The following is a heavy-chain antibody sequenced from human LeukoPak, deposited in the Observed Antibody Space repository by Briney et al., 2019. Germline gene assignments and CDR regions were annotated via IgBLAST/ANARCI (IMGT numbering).Heavy chain of an antibody. J-gene: IGHJ6*03. D-gene: IGHD1-26*01. CDR3: ANIGGSYEFSYYYYYMDV. CDR1: GFTFSSYG. CDR2: IRYDGSNK. V-gene: IGHV3-30*02. Sequence: GGSLRLSCAASGFTFSSYGMHWVRQALGKGLEWVAFIRYDGSNKYYADSVKGRFTISRDNSKNTLYLQMNSLRAEDTAVYYCANIGGSYEFSYYYYYMDVWGKGTTVTVSS.